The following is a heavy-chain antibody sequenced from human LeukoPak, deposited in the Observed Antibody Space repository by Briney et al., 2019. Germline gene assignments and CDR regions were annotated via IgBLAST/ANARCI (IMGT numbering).Heavy chain of an antibody. D-gene: IGHD3-10*01. CDR2: INPNSGGT. CDR1: GYTFTGYY. Sequence: ASVKVSFKASGYTFTGYYMHWVRQAPGQGLEWMGWINPNSGGTNYAQKFQGRVTMTRDTSISTAYMELSRLRSDDTAVYYCARGVLLWFGELFHNYYYYGMDVWGQGTTVTVSS. CDR3: ARGVLLWFGELFHNYYYYGMDV. J-gene: IGHJ6*02. V-gene: IGHV1-2*02.